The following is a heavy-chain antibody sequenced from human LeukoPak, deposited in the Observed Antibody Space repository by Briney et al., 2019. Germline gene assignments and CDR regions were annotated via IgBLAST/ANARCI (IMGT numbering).Heavy chain of an antibody. D-gene: IGHD1-26*01. CDR3: ARAQWEPHELYYFDY. CDR1: GFTFSSYG. V-gene: IGHV3-33*01. Sequence: GRSLRLSCAASGFTFSSYGMHWVRQAPGKGLEWVAVIWYDGSNKYYADSVKGRFTISRDNSKNTLYLQMNSLRAEDTAVYYCARAQWEPHELYYFDYWGQGTLVTVSS. J-gene: IGHJ4*02. CDR2: IWYDGSNK.